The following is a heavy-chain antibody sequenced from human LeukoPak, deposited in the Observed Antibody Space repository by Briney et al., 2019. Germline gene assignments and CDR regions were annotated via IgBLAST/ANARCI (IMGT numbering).Heavy chain of an antibody. CDR2: INHSGST. J-gene: IGHJ3*02. Sequence: SETLSLTCAVYGGSFSGYYWSWIRQPPGKGLEWIGEINHSGSTNYNPSLKSRVTISVDTSKNQFSLKLSSVTAADTAVYYCASLLSGGFDIWGQGTMVTVSS. V-gene: IGHV4-34*01. CDR1: GGSFSGYY. D-gene: IGHD2-2*01. CDR3: ASLLSGGFDI.